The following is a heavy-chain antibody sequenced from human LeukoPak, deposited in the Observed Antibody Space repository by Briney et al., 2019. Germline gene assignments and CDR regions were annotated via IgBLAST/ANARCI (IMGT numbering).Heavy chain of an antibody. Sequence: GGSLRLSCAASGFTFSDYYMSWIRQAPGKGLEWVSYISSSGSTIYYADSVKGRFTISRDNAKNSLYLQMNSLRAEDTAVYYCARDSSNWYSFLHDYFDYWGQGTLVTVSS. CDR1: GFTFSDYY. J-gene: IGHJ4*02. CDR3: ARDSSNWYSFLHDYFDY. V-gene: IGHV3-11*01. D-gene: IGHD6-13*01. CDR2: ISSSGSTI.